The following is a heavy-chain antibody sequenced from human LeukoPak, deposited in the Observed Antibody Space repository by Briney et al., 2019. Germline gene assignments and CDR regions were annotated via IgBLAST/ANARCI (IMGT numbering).Heavy chain of an antibody. V-gene: IGHV3-30-3*01. CDR2: ISYDGSNK. J-gene: IGHJ4*02. CDR1: GFIFRSYS. CDR3: ESTQTFDY. Sequence: GGSLGLSCASSGFIFRSYSMQWGRQALAKGLEWVAVISYDGSNKYYADSVKGRFTISRDNSKNTLYLQMNSLRVEDAAVYHCESTQTFDYWGQGTLVTVPS.